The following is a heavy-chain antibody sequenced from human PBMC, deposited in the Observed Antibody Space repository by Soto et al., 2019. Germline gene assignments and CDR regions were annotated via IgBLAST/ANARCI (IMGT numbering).Heavy chain of an antibody. Sequence: PSETLSLTCTVSGGSISSGDYYWSWIRQPPGKGLEWIGYIYYSGSTYYNPSLKSRITISVDTSKNQFSLKLSSVTAADTAVYYCARAPGIAAAGGVWYFDYWGQGTLVTVSS. V-gene: IGHV4-30-4*01. CDR2: IYYSGST. CDR1: GGSISSGDYY. J-gene: IGHJ4*02. CDR3: ARAPGIAAAGGVWYFDY. D-gene: IGHD6-13*01.